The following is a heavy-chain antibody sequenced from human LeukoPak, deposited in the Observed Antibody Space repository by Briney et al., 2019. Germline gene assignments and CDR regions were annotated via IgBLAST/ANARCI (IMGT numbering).Heavy chain of an antibody. Sequence: EASVKVSCKASGGTFSSYAISWVRQAPGQGLEWMGGIIPIFGTANYAQKFQGRVTITTDESTSTAYMELSSLRSEDTAVYYCARDARYCTNGVCPYYYYYMDVWGKGTTVTVSS. CDR3: ARDARYCTNGVCPYYYYYMDV. CDR1: GGTFSSYA. CDR2: IIPIFGTA. V-gene: IGHV1-69*05. D-gene: IGHD2-8*01. J-gene: IGHJ6*03.